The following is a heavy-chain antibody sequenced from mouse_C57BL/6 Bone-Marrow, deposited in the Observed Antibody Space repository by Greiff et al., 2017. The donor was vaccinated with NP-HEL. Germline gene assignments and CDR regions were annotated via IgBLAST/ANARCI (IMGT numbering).Heavy chain of an antibody. D-gene: IGHD2-1*01. CDR1: GYTFTSHW. CDR3: AREGDGNYYYAMDY. V-gene: IGHV1-56*01. Sequence: QVQLQQSGPELVRPGASVKISCKAPGYTFTSHWMQWVRQRPGQGLEWIGEIFPGSGSTYYNETFKGKATLTVDTSSSTAYMQLSSLTSEDSSVYFCAREGDGNYYYAMDYWGQGTSVTVSS. J-gene: IGHJ4*01. CDR2: IFPGSGST.